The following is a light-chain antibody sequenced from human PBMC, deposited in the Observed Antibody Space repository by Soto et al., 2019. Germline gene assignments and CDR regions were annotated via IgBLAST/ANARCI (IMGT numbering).Light chain of an antibody. Sequence: QSVLTKPPSVSGAPGQRVTISCTGSSSNIGAGYDVHWYQQLPGTAPKLLIYGNSNRPSGVPDRFFGSKSGTSASLAITGLQSEDEADYYCQSYDSSLSGVVFGGGTKLTVL. CDR1: SSNIGAGYD. CDR2: GNS. V-gene: IGLV1-40*01. J-gene: IGLJ2*01. CDR3: QSYDSSLSGVV.